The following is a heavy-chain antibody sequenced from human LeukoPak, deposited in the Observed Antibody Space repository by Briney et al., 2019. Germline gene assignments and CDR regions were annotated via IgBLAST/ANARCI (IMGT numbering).Heavy chain of an antibody. CDR3: ASHARLGGLFDY. CDR2: ISAYNGNT. D-gene: IGHD3-16*01. CDR1: GYTFTSYG. J-gene: IGHJ4*02. Sequence: ASVKVSCKASGYTFTSYGISWVRQAPGLGLEWMGWISAYNGNTNYAQKLQGRVTMTTDTSTSTAYMELRSLRSDDTAVYYCASHARLGGLFDYWGQGTQVTVSS. V-gene: IGHV1-18*01.